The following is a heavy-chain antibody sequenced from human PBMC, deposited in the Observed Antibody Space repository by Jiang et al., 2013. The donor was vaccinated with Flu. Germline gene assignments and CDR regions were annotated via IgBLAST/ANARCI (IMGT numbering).Heavy chain of an antibody. Sequence: TFSSYAMHWVRQAPGKGLEWVAVISYDGSNKYYADSVKGRFTISRDNSKNTLYLQMNSLRAEDTAVYYCARDRAVTSYYYGMDVWGQGTTVTVSS. CDR3: ARDRAVTSYYYGMDV. CDR2: ISYDGSNK. J-gene: IGHJ6*02. CDR1: TFSSYA. V-gene: IGHV3-30-3*01. D-gene: IGHD1-26*01.